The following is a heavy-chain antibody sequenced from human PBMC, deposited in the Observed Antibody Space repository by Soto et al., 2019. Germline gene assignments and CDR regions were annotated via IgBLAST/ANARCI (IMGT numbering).Heavy chain of an antibody. CDR3: SRISYDDIWGSYRPFYFDY. CDR1: GGSISSYY. J-gene: IGHJ4*02. Sequence: QVQLQESGPGLVKPSETLSLTCTVSGGSISSYYWSWIRQPPGKGLEWIGYIYYSGSTNYNPSLKKRVTISVDTSKSQCCLKLRSVTAADPAVYYCSRISYDDIWGSYRPFYFDYWVKATLVTVSS. CDR2: IYYSGST. V-gene: IGHV4-59*08. D-gene: IGHD3-16*02.